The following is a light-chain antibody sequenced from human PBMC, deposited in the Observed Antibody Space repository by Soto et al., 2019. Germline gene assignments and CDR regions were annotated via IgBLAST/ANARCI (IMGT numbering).Light chain of an antibody. J-gene: IGLJ1*01. CDR1: STDVGGYNY. CDR3: GSYSSTDTPFV. CDR2: EVT. Sequence: QSVLAQPSSVSGSPGQSITISYTGTSTDVGGYNYVSWYQHHSGKAPKLLIYEVTNRPSGISDRFSGSKSVNTASLTISGLQAEDESDYYCGSYSSTDTPFVFGTGTKVTVL. V-gene: IGLV2-14*01.